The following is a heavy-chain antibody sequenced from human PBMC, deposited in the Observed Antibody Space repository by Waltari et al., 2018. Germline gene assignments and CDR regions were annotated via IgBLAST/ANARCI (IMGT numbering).Heavy chain of an antibody. Sequence: QVQLVQSGAEVKKPGSSVKVSCKASAGTFSSYAISWVRQAPGQGLGWMGRFIASLGTATDAQKFQCRVTITADKSTSTAYMELSSLRSEDTAVDYCARAPSPMVQGVIPVYWGQGTLVTVSS. V-gene: IGHV1-69*08. CDR2: FIASLGTA. J-gene: IGHJ4*02. CDR1: AGTFSSYA. D-gene: IGHD3-10*01. CDR3: ARAPSPMVQGVIPVY.